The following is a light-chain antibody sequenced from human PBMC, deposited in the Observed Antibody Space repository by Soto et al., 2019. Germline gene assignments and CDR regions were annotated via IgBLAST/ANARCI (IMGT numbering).Light chain of an antibody. Sequence: QSVLTQPPSVSGAPRQRVTISCTGSRSNIGAGYDVHWYQQLPGTAPKLLIYGNSNRPSGVPDRFSGSKSGTSASLAITGLHAEDESDYYCQSYDSSLSGSGVFGTGTKLTVL. V-gene: IGLV1-40*01. CDR3: QSYDSSLSGSGV. CDR2: GNS. CDR1: RSNIGAGYD. J-gene: IGLJ1*01.